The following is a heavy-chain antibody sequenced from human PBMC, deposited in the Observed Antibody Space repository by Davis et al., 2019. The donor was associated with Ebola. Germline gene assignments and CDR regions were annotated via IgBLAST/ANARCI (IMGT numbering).Heavy chain of an antibody. CDR1: GFTFSSYG. J-gene: IGHJ4*02. CDR2: ISYDGSNK. Sequence: GESLKISCAASGFTFSSYGMHWVRQAPGKGLEWVAVISYDGSNKYYADSVKGRFTISRDNSKNTLYLQMNSLRAEDTAVYYCAKFGSWTGFDYWGQGTLVTVSS. D-gene: IGHD6-13*01. CDR3: AKFGSWTGFDY. V-gene: IGHV3-30*18.